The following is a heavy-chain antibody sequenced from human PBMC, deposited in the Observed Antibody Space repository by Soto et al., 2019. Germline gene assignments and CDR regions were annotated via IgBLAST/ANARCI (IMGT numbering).Heavy chain of an antibody. V-gene: IGHV2-5*02. Sequence: XGPTLVNPRQTLTLTCTFSRFSLSSIGVAVCCIRQPPGKALEWLALLYWDDDRRYSPSLKSRLTITKDTSKNQVVLTMTNMDTADTATYYCANSASVPCCYYFDSWGQGTLVTVSS. CDR1: RFSLSSIGVA. CDR2: LYWDDDR. CDR3: ANSASVPCCYYFDS. J-gene: IGHJ4*02. D-gene: IGHD1-26*01.